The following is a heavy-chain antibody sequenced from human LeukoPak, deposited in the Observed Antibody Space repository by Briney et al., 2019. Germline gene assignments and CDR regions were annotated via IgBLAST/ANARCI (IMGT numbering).Heavy chain of an antibody. V-gene: IGHV4-59*01. CDR3: ARVGSGCFDY. CDR1: GGSISTYY. CDR2: IPYSGSG. Sequence: PSETLSLTCTISGGSISTYYWTWIRQPPGKGLEWIAYIPYSGSGNYNPSLKSRVPLSVDTSKNQLSLKLSSVTAADTAVYHCARVGSGCFDYWGQGTLVAVSS. J-gene: IGHJ4*02. D-gene: IGHD1-26*01.